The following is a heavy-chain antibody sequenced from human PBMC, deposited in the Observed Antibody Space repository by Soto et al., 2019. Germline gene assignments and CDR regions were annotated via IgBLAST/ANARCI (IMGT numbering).Heavy chain of an antibody. J-gene: IGHJ5*02. D-gene: IGHD2-15*01. CDR1: GGSISSYY. CDR2: IYYSGST. Sequence: SETLSLTCTVSGGSISSYYWSWIRQPPGKGLEWIGYIYYSGSTNYNPSLKSRVTISVDTSKNQFSLKLSSVTAADTAVYYCARHDSYLAAPLSWGQGTLVTVSS. CDR3: ARHDSYLAAPLS. V-gene: IGHV4-59*08.